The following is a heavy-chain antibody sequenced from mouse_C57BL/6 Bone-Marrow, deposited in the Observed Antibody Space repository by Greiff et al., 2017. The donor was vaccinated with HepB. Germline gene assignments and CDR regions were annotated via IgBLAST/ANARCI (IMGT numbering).Heavy chain of an antibody. Sequence: QVQLQQPGAELVRPGSSVKLSCKASGYTFTSYWMDWVKQRPGQGLEWIGNIYPSDSETHYNQKFKDKATLTVDKSSSTAYMQLSSLTSEDSAVYYCARPGYDVRYYAMDYWGQGTSVTVSS. J-gene: IGHJ4*01. CDR3: ARPGYDVRYYAMDY. CDR2: IYPSDSET. CDR1: GYTFTSYW. D-gene: IGHD2-2*01. V-gene: IGHV1-61*01.